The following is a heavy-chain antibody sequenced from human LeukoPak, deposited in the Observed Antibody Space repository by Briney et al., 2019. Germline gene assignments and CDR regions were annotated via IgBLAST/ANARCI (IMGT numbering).Heavy chain of an antibody. Sequence: SETLSFTCTVSGGSISSYYWSWIRQPPGKGLEWIGYIYYSGSTNYNPSLKSRVTISVDTSKNQFSLKLSSVTAADTAVYYCASLLSVFGAAKGWFDPWGQGTLVTVSS. CDR2: IYYSGST. CDR3: ASLLSVFGAAKGWFDP. CDR1: GGSISSYY. V-gene: IGHV4-59*01. D-gene: IGHD3-3*01. J-gene: IGHJ5*02.